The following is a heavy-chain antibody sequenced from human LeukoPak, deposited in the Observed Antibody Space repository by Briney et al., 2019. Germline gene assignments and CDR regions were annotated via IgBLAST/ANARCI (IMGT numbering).Heavy chain of an antibody. Sequence: ASVRVSCKASGYTFTSYYMHWVRQAPGQGLEWMGIINPSGGSTSYAQKFQGRVTMTRDTSTSTVYMELSGLRSEDTAVYYCARNGDDSGRPNFYYYYGMDVWGQGTTVTVSS. J-gene: IGHJ6*02. D-gene: IGHD3-10*01. CDR1: GYTFTSYY. CDR3: ARNGDDSGRPNFYYYYGMDV. V-gene: IGHV1-46*01. CDR2: INPSGGST.